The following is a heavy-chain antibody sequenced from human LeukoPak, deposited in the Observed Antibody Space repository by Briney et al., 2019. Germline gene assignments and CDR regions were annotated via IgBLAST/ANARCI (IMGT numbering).Heavy chain of an antibody. CDR2: ISWNSGSI. V-gene: IGHV3-9*01. D-gene: IGHD3-10*01. CDR3: AKANSHYAGSGSYFIY. CDR1: GFTFDDYA. Sequence: GGSLRLSCAASGFTFDDYAMHWVRQAPGQGLEWVSGISWNSGSIGYVDSVKGRFTISRDNARNSLYLQMNSLRAEDTALYYCAKANSHYAGSGSYFIYWGQGTLVTVSS. J-gene: IGHJ4*02.